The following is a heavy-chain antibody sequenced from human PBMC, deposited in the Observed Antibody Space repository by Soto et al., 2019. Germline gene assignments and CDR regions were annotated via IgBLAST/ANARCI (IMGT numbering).Heavy chain of an antibody. D-gene: IGHD6-13*01. CDR2: IYYSGST. Sequence: ETLSLTCTASGGSISSYYWSWIRQPPGKGLEWIGYIYYSGSTNYNPSLKSRVTISVDTSKNQFSLKLSSVTAADTAVYYCARGLSWYRWFDPWGQGTLVTLSS. CDR3: ARGLSWYRWFDP. J-gene: IGHJ5*02. V-gene: IGHV4-59*01. CDR1: GGSISSYY.